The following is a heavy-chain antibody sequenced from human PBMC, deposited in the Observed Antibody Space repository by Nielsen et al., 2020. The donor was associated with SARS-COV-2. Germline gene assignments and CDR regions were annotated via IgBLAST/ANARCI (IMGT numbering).Heavy chain of an antibody. V-gene: IGHV3-23*01. J-gene: IGHJ6*02. D-gene: IGHD2/OR15-2a*01. Sequence: GESLKISCAASGFTFSNYVMNWVRQSPGKGLEWVSAISASGASTYYAASVKGRFTISRDNSKNTLYLQMHSPRVEDTAVYYCARENPLLTNTRIFYHDYALDVWGQGTTVTVSS. CDR2: ISASGAST. CDR3: ARENPLLTNTRIFYHDYALDV. CDR1: GFTFSNYV.